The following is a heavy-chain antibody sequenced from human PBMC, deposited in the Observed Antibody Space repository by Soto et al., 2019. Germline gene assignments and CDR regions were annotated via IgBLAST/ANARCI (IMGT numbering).Heavy chain of an antibody. V-gene: IGHV3-23*01. CDR2: ISGSGGST. D-gene: IGHD2-2*01. CDR3: AKAEIVVVPAAPFYYFDY. Sequence: GGSLRLSCAASGFTFSSYAMSWVRQAPGKGLEWVSAISGSGGSTYYADSVKGRFTISRDNSKNTLYLQMNSLRAEDTAVYYCAKAEIVVVPAAPFYYFDYWGQGTLVTVSS. CDR1: GFTFSSYA. J-gene: IGHJ4*02.